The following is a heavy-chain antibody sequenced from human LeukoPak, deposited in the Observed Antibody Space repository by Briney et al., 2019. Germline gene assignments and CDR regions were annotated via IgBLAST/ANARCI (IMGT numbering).Heavy chain of an antibody. J-gene: IGHJ6*02. CDR1: GYSFTSYW. D-gene: IGHD1-26*01. CDR2: IYPGDSDT. Sequence: GESLKISCKGSGYSFTSYWIGWVRQMPGKGLEWMGIIYPGDSDTRYSPSFQGQVTISADKSISTAYLQWSSLKASDTAMYYYARRVGATTVDYYYYGMDVWGQGITVTVSS. CDR3: ARRVGATTVDYYYYGMDV. V-gene: IGHV5-51*01.